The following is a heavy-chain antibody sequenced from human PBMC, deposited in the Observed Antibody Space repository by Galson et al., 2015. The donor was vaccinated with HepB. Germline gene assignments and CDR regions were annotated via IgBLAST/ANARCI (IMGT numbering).Heavy chain of an antibody. CDR1: RFTFTNYA. Sequence: SLRLSCAASRFTFTNYAMSWVRQAPGKGLYWVSTISGSGGSTYYADSVKGRFTISRDNSKNTLYLQMNSLRAEDAAVYYCAKCLAAGTGYYYYGLDVWGQGTTVTVSS. J-gene: IGHJ6*02. V-gene: IGHV3-23*01. D-gene: IGHD6-13*01. CDR3: AKCLAAGTGYYYYGLDV. CDR2: ISGSGGST.